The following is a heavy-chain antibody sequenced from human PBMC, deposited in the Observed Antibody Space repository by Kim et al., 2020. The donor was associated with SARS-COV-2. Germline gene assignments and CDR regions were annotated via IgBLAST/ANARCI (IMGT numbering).Heavy chain of an antibody. CDR1: GGTFSSYA. CDR3: ARLGNYYDSSGYYDHY. Sequence: SVKVSCKASGGTFSSYAISWVRQAPGQGLEWMGGIIPIFGTANYAQKFQGRVTITADESTSTITADESTSTAHMELSSLRSEDTAVYYCARLGNYYDSSGYYDHYWGRGTLVTVSS. J-gene: IGHJ4*02. V-gene: IGHV1-69*13. CDR2: IIPIFGTA. D-gene: IGHD3-22*01.